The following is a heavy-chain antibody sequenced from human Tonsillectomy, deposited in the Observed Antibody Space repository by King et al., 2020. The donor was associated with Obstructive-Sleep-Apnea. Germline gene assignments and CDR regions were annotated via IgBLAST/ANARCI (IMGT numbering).Heavy chain of an antibody. Sequence: VQLVESGGGLVQPGGSRRLSCAASGFNFRAYWMSWVRQTPGKGLEWVANIKEDGSEKFYVESVKGRFTISRDNAKNSVYLQMDSLSADDSGVYYCARSYSNYFDSWGQGTLVTVSS. J-gene: IGHJ4*02. CDR2: IKEDGSEK. D-gene: IGHD2-15*01. CDR1: GFNFRAYW. V-gene: IGHV3-7*01. CDR3: ARSYSNYFDS.